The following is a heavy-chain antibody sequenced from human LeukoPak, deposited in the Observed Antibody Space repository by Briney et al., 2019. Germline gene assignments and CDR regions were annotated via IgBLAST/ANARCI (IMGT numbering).Heavy chain of an antibody. CDR2: INHTGST. Sequence: SETLSLTCAVYGGSFSDYYWSWIRQPPGKGLEWIGEINHTGSTNYNPSLKGRVTISVDTSKKEFTLKLSSVTAADTAVYYCARSVFPPEAWFDPWGQGTLVTVSS. CDR3: ARSVFPPEAWFDP. J-gene: IGHJ5*02. CDR1: GGSFSDYY. D-gene: IGHD1-14*01. V-gene: IGHV4-34*01.